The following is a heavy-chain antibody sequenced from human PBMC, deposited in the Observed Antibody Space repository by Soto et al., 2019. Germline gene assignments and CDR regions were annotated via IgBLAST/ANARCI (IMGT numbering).Heavy chain of an antibody. V-gene: IGHV3-20*01. J-gene: IGHJ2*01. D-gene: IGHD4-17*01. CDR1: GFTFDDYG. Sequence: EVQLVESGGGVVRPGGSLRLSCAASGFTFDDYGMSWVRHAPGTGLEWVSGINWNGGSTGYADSVKGRFTISRDNAKNSLYLQMNSLRDEDTALYHCARRMFYDYGDYDYWYFDLWGRGTLVTVSS. CDR3: ARRMFYDYGDYDYWYFDL. CDR2: INWNGGST.